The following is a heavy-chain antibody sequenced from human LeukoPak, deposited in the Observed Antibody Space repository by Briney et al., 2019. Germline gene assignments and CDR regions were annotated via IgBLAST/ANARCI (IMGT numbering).Heavy chain of an antibody. J-gene: IGHJ4*02. V-gene: IGHV7-4-1*02. D-gene: IGHD2-2*01. CDR2: INTNTGNP. CDR1: GYTFTSYA. CDR3: ARQGPGDCSSTRCYGVGS. Sequence: ASVKVSCKASGYTFTSYAMNWVRQPPGQGLEWMGWINTNTGNPTYAQGFTGRFVFSLDTSVSTAYLQISSLKPEDTAVYYCARQGPGDCSSTRCYGVGSWGQGTLVTVSS.